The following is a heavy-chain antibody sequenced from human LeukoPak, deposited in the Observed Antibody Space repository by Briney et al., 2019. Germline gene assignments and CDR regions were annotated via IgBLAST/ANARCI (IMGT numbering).Heavy chain of an antibody. V-gene: IGHV1-69*13. D-gene: IGHD5-24*01. CDR2: IIPIFGTA. CDR1: GCTFSSYA. CDR3: ARGRDGYNLAY. Sequence: GASVKLSCTASGCTFSSYAISWVRQAPGQGLEWMGGIIPIFGTANYAQKFQGRVTITADESASTAYMELSSLRSEDTAVYYCARGRDGYNLAYWGQGTLVTVSS. J-gene: IGHJ4*02.